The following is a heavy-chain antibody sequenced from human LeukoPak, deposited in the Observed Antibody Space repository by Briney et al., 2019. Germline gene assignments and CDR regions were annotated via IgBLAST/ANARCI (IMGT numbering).Heavy chain of an antibody. Sequence: GGSLRLSCAASGFTFSSYSMNWVRQAPGKGLEWVSSISSSSSYIYYADSVKGRFTISRDNAKNSLYLQMNSLRVEDTAVNYCARDFSSGWTGDFDYWGQGTLVTVSS. CDR2: ISSSSSYI. D-gene: IGHD6-19*01. V-gene: IGHV3-21*01. J-gene: IGHJ4*02. CDR3: ARDFSSGWTGDFDY. CDR1: GFTFSSYS.